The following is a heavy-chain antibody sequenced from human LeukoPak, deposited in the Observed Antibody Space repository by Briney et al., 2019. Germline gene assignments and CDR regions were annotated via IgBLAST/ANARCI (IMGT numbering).Heavy chain of an antibody. J-gene: IGHJ4*02. D-gene: IGHD3-22*01. CDR2: IIPILGIA. Sequence: SVKVSCKASGYTFTSYAISWVRQAPGQGLEWMGRIIPILGIANYAQKFQGRVTITADKSTSTAYMELSSLRSEDTAVYYCARESVITALYYFDYWGQGTLVTVSS. CDR3: ARESVITALYYFDY. V-gene: IGHV1-69*04. CDR1: GYTFTSYA.